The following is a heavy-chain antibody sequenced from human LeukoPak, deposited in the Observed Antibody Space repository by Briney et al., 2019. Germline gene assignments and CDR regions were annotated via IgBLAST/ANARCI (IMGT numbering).Heavy chain of an antibody. CDR1: GFTVSSNY. D-gene: IGHD4-17*01. V-gene: IGHV3-53*01. J-gene: IGHJ6*02. CDR3: AREGDYGVYVRYYYSMDV. Sequence: GGSLRLSCAASGFTVSSNYMSCVRQAPGKGLEWVLVIYSGGRTYYADSVKGRFTISRANTNNTLYLQMNSLRAEETVVYYCAREGDYGVYVRYYYSMDVWGQGTTVTVSS. CDR2: IYSGGRT.